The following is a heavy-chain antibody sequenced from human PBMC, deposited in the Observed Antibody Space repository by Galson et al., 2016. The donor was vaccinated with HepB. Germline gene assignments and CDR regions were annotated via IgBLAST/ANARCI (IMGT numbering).Heavy chain of an antibody. CDR1: GFTFEDHA. D-gene: IGHD2-21*01. CDR2: IRWNSGYI. V-gene: IGHV3-9*01. CDR3: ARDMSADLGEDDYYGLDV. J-gene: IGHJ6*02. Sequence: SLRLSCAVAGFTFEDHAMHWVRQGPGKGLEWVAGIRWNSGYIDYADSVKGRFTISRDNAKNSLFLQMNSLTNEDTALYYCARDMSADLGEDDYYGLDVWGQGTTVTVS.